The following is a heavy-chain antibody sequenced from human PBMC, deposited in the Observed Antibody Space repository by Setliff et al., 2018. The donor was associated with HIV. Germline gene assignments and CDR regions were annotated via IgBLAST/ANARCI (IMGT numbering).Heavy chain of an antibody. D-gene: IGHD6-6*01. CDR1: GFTFADYW. V-gene: IGHV3-74*01. Sequence: GESLKISCAASGFTFADYWMHWVRQVPGQGLVWVSRINVDGSSISYADSVKGRFTISRDNAKNTLFLQMNSLRAEDTAVYYCARLPQDVRSSIDFWGQGTLVTVSS. J-gene: IGHJ4*02. CDR2: INVDGSSI. CDR3: ARLPQDVRSSIDF.